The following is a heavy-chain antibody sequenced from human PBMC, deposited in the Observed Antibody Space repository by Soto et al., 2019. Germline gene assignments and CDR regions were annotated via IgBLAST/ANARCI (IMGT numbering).Heavy chain of an antibody. V-gene: IGHV3-23*01. CDR3: VNSLYSSSSVYGY. D-gene: IGHD6-6*01. CDR1: GFTFSSYG. Sequence: EAQLLESGGGLVQPGGSLRLSCAASGFTFSSYGMGWVRQAPGKGLEWVSAISGSGDSTYYADSVKGRFTISRDSSKNTLYLQMNSLRAEDTAVYYCVNSLYSSSSVYGYWGQGTLVTVSS. CDR2: ISGSGDST. J-gene: IGHJ4*02.